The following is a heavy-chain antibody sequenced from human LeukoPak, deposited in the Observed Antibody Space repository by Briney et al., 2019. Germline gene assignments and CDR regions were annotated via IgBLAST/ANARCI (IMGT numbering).Heavy chain of an antibody. CDR2: ILPIFGTA. CDR3: ARNGAYCGGDCYRPPLDY. Sequence: SVKVSCKASGGPLSSYAISWVRQAPGQGLEWMGEILPIFGTANYAQKFQGRVTITADKSTSTAYMELSSLRSEGTAVYYCARNGAYCGGDCYRPPLDYWGQGTLVTVSS. V-gene: IGHV1-69*06. J-gene: IGHJ4*02. CDR1: GGPLSSYA. D-gene: IGHD2-21*02.